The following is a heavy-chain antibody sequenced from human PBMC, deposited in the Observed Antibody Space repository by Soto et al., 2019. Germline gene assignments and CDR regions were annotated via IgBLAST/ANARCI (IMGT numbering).Heavy chain of an antibody. CDR1: GYIFTSYY. V-gene: IGHV1-46*01. CDR2: INPSGGST. D-gene: IGHD5-12*01. CDR3: ASSGYSGYDFDY. J-gene: IGHJ4*02. Sequence: GASVKVSCKASGYIFTSYYMHWGRQAPGQGLEWMGIINPSGGSTSYAQKFQGRVTMTRDTSTSTVYMELSSLRSEDTAVYYCASSGYSGYDFDYWGQGTPVTVSS.